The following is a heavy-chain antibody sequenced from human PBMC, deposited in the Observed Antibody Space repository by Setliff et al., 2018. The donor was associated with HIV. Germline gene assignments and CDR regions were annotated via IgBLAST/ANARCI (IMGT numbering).Heavy chain of an antibody. J-gene: IGHJ4*02. D-gene: IGHD2-15*01. CDR1: GGSIGTTTYY. CDR2: IYYNGIT. CDR3: ARRIFHSSFPSFDS. V-gene: IGHV4-39*01. Sequence: PSETLSLTCAVSGGSIGTTTYYWGWIHQPPGKGLEWIGSIYYNGITYYNPSLKGRFTISVDTSKNQFSLKVTSVTAAGTAVYYCARRIFHSSFPSFDSWGQGTLVTVSS.